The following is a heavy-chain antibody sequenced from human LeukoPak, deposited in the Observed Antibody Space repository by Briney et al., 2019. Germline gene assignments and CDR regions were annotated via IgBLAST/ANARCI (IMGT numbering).Heavy chain of an antibody. CDR1: GYTFTSYA. D-gene: IGHD3-3*01. Sequence: ASVKVSCKASGYTFTSYAMHWVRQAPGQRLEWMGWINAGNGNTKYSQKFQGRVTITRDTSASTAYMELSSLRSEDTAVYYCATASGYYDFWSGCCGGLDYWGQGTLVTVSS. CDR2: INAGNGNT. V-gene: IGHV1-3*01. J-gene: IGHJ4*02. CDR3: ATASGYYDFWSGCCGGLDY.